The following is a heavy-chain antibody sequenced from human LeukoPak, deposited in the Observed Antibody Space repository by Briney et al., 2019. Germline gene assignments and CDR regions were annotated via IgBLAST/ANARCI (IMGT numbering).Heavy chain of an antibody. CDR3: ASRNFVRFFNY. J-gene: IGHJ4*02. Sequence: PSETLSLTCAVYGGSFSGYYWSRIRQPPGKGLEWIGEINHSGSTNYNPSLKSRVTISVDTSKNQFSLKLSSVTAADTAVYYCASRNFVRFFNYWGQGTLVTVSS. V-gene: IGHV4-34*01. D-gene: IGHD1-14*01. CDR1: GGSFSGYY. CDR2: INHSGST.